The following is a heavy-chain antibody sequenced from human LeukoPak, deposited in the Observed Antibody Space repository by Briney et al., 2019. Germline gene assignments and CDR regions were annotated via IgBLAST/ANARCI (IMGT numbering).Heavy chain of an antibody. CDR3: ARDLVMGGAFDI. CDR1: GGSISSGGYS. V-gene: IGHV4-30-2*01. CDR2: IYHSGST. Sequence: PSETLSLTCAVSGGSISSGGYSWSWIRQPPGKGLEWIGYIYHSGSTYYNPSLKSRVTISVDRSKNQFSLKLSSVTAADTAVYYCARDLVMGGAFDIRGQGTMVTVSS. D-gene: IGHD2-15*01. J-gene: IGHJ3*02.